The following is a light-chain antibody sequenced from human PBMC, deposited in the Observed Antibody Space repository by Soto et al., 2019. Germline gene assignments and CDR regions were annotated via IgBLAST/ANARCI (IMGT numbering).Light chain of an antibody. CDR2: EVS. V-gene: IGLV2-14*01. Sequence: QSSLTHPASLSGSPGQSITISCTGTSSDVGGYNYVSWYQQHPGKAPKLMIFEVSNRPSGVSNRFSGSKSGNTASLTISGLQTEDEADYYCTSYTSSFTHLFGTGTKVTVL. CDR3: TSYTSSFTHL. CDR1: SSDVGGYNY. J-gene: IGLJ1*01.